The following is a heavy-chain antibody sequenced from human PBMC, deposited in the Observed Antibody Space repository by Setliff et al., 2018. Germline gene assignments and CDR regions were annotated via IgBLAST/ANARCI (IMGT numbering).Heavy chain of an antibody. Sequence: PSETRSLTCTAYGGTFSDYYGTWIRQPPGKGLEWIGEINHSGTTNYIPSLKSRVTISVDTSKNQFSLAMSSVTAADAAVYYCARGRNVAARLLDTWGQGRRVTVSS. CDR3: ARGRNVAARLLDT. CDR2: INHSGTT. J-gene: IGHJ5*02. V-gene: IGHV4-34*01. CDR1: GGTFSDYY. D-gene: IGHD6-6*01.